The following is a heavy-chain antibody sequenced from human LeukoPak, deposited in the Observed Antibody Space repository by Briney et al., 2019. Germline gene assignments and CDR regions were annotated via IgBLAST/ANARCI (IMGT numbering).Heavy chain of an antibody. V-gene: IGHV4-59*12. Sequence: SETLSLTCAVYGGSFSGYYWSWIRQPPGKGLKWIGYIYYSGSTSYSPSLRSRVTISVDTSKNQFSLKVNSVTAADTAIYYCARRRAHYYDSSGYYSRPQKTFDIWGQGTMVTVSS. J-gene: IGHJ3*02. CDR3: ARRRAHYYDSSGYYSRPQKTFDI. CDR2: IYYSGST. D-gene: IGHD3-22*01. CDR1: GGSFSGYY.